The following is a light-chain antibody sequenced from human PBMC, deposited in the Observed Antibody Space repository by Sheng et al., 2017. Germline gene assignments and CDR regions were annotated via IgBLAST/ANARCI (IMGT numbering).Light chain of an antibody. J-gene: IGKJ3*01. CDR2: DAS. V-gene: IGKV1-33*01. CDR1: QDINNY. CDR3: QQYDNQFT. Sequence: DIQMTQSPSSLSASVGDRVTITCQASQDINNYLNWFQQKPGEAPKLLIYDASNLEIGVPPRFSGSKSGTDFTFTISSLQPEDAATYYCQQYDNQFTFGPGTRVDIK.